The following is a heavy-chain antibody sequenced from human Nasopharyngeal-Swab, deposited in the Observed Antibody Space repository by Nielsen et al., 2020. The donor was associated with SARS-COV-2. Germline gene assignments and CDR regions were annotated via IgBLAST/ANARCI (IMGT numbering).Heavy chain of an antibody. D-gene: IGHD5-18*01. Sequence: SETLSLICTVSGGSISSGGYYWSWIRQHPGKGLEWIGYIYYSGSTYYNPSLKSRVTISVDTSKNQFSLSLSSVTAADTAVYYCTRGGGSWIHLWLSAFHIWGQGTMVTVSS. V-gene: IGHV4-31*03. CDR3: TRGGGSWIHLWLSAFHI. CDR1: GGSISSGGYY. CDR2: IYYSGST. J-gene: IGHJ3*02.